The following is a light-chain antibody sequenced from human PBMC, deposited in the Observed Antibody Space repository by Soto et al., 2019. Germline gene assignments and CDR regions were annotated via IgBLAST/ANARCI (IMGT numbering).Light chain of an antibody. Sequence: DIPMTQSPSSLSASVGDRVTITCQASQDISNYLNWYQQKPGKAPKLLIYDASNLETGVPSRFSGSGSGTDFTFTIISLQPEDIATYYCPQYDNLPLTFGGGTKVEIK. CDR1: QDISNY. CDR3: PQYDNLPLT. V-gene: IGKV1-33*01. J-gene: IGKJ4*01. CDR2: DAS.